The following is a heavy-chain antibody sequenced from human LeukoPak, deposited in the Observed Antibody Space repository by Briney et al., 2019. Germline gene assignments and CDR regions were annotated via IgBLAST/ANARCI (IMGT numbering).Heavy chain of an antibody. CDR1: GFTFSSYA. CDR3: ARGGPTYGSKYNWFDP. D-gene: IGHD4/OR15-4a*01. CDR2: ISYDGSNK. V-gene: IGHV3-30-3*01. J-gene: IGHJ5*02. Sequence: GGSLRLSCAASGFTFSSYAMHWVRQAPGKGLEWVAVISYDGSNKYYADSVKGRFTISRDNSKNTLYLQMNSLRAEDTAVYYCARGGPTYGSKYNWFDPWGQGTLVTVSS.